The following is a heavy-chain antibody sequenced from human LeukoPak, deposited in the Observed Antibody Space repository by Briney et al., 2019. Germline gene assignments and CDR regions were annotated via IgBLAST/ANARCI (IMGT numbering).Heavy chain of an antibody. CDR2: IYYSGST. CDR1: GGSISSYY. Sequence: SETLSLTCTVSGGSISSYYWSWIRQPPGKGLEWIGYIYYSGSTNYNPSLKSRVTISVDTSKNQFSLKLSSVTAADTAAYYCARHASSSEGPFVYWGQGTLVTVSS. V-gene: IGHV4-59*08. D-gene: IGHD3-3*01. J-gene: IGHJ4*02. CDR3: ARHASSSEGPFVY.